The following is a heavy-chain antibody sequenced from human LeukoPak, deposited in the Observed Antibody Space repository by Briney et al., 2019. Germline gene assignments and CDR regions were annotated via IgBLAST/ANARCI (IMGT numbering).Heavy chain of an antibody. CDR3: AKDAGPVAAAGSAGFDY. D-gene: IGHD6-13*01. V-gene: IGHV3-74*01. Sequence: GGSLRLSCAASGFTFSSYWMHWVRQAPGKGLVWVSRINSDGSSTSYADSVKGRFTISRDNAKNTLYLQMNSLRAEDTAVYYCAKDAGPVAAAGSAGFDYWGQGTLVTVSS. CDR2: INSDGSST. J-gene: IGHJ4*02. CDR1: GFTFSSYW.